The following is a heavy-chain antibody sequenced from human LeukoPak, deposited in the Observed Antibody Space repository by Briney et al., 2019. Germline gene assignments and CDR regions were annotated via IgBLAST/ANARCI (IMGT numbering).Heavy chain of an antibody. D-gene: IGHD2-15*01. J-gene: IGHJ4*02. Sequence: GGTLRLSCAASGFTFSSYAMSWVRQAPGKGLEWVSSIIASGGTTYYADSVKGRFTISRDNAKNSLYLHMSSLRAEDTAIYYCAKDIVGGGNDYWGRGTLVIVSS. V-gene: IGHV3-23*01. CDR1: GFTFSSYA. CDR2: IIASGGTT. CDR3: AKDIVGGGNDY.